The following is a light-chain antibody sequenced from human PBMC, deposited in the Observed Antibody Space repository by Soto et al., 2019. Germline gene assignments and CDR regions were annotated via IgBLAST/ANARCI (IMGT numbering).Light chain of an antibody. CDR2: DVN. V-gene: IGLV2-14*03. CDR1: SSDVGSYNY. CDR3: SSYTTSNTRQIV. J-gene: IGLJ1*01. Sequence: QSALIQPPSVSGSPGRSVTISCTGTSSDVGSYNYVSWYQHHPGTAPKLLIYDVNTRPSGVSNRFSGSKSGNTASLTISGLQPEDEADYYCSSYTTSNTRQIVFGTGTKVTVL.